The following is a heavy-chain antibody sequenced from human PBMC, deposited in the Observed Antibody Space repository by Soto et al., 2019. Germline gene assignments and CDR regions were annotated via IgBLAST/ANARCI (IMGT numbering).Heavy chain of an antibody. CDR1: NGSFSDYF. CDR3: ARAKGSGALYDLDT. CDR2: IKESGFA. D-gene: IGHD6-19*01. V-gene: IGHV4-34*01. J-gene: IGHJ5*01. Sequence: QVHLQQWGAGLLKPSETLSLTCGVYNGSFSDYFWNWIRQPPGKGLEWIGEIKESGFATYNPSLNKRATMTVDTANYQRSLKLTSMTATDTAVDYCARAKGSGALYDLDTWGQGTLVTVSS.